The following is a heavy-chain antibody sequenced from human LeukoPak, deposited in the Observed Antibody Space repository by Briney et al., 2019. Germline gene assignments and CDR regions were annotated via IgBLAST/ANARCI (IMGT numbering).Heavy chain of an antibody. D-gene: IGHD4-11*01. V-gene: IGHV4-59*01. CDR1: GGSISSYY. J-gene: IGHJ6*03. Sequence: KASETLSLTCTVSGGSISSYYWSWIRQPPGKGLEWIGYIYYSGSTNYNPSLKSRVTISVDTSKNQFSLKLSSVTAADTAVYYCARDRGDEVLGYSNSDEYYYYYMDVWGKGTTVTVSS. CDR2: IYYSGST. CDR3: ARDRGDEVLGYSNSDEYYYYYMDV.